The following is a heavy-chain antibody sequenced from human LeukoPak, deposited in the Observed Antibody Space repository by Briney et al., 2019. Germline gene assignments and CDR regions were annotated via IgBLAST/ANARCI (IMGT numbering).Heavy chain of an antibody. CDR1: GDSVSSNTAG. Sequence: SQTLSLTCAISGDSVSSNTAGWNWIRQSPSSGLEWLGRTYYRSKWYNEYAVSVKSRITINPDTSKNQISLQLNSVTPEDTAVYYCAGGKQWIDSWGQGTLVTVSS. V-gene: IGHV6-1*01. D-gene: IGHD6-19*01. J-gene: IGHJ4*02. CDR3: AGGKQWIDS. CDR2: TYYRSKWYN.